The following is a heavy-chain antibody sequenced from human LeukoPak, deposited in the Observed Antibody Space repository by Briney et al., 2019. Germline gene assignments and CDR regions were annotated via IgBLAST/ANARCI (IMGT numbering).Heavy chain of an antibody. CDR3: ARGPSITMVRGAQWYYYMDV. V-gene: IGHV1-46*01. Sequence: GASGEVSCKPSGYTFTNYHMQWGGQAAGQAGEGRGVLTHNSGETAYAQKFQGRVTMTRDTSTRKVYMELRRLRSEDTAVYYCARGPSITMVRGAQWYYYMDVWGKGTTVTLSS. J-gene: IGHJ6*03. CDR2: LTHNSGET. CDR1: GYTFTNYH. D-gene: IGHD3-10*01.